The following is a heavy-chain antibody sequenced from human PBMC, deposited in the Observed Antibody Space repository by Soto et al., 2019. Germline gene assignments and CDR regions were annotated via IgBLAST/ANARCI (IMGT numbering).Heavy chain of an antibody. CDR2: MSGSGNIT. D-gene: IGHD2-2*01. Sequence: EVQLLESGGGLVQPGGSLRLSCAASGFTFSSYAMSWVRQASGKGLEWVSTMSGSGNITYYADSVKGRFTISRDNSKNTVYLQINSLRADDTAVYYCAIDLLAYCSTTSCYAMSLWGQGTLVTVSS. CDR1: GFTFSSYA. V-gene: IGHV3-23*01. CDR3: AIDLLAYCSTTSCYAMSL. J-gene: IGHJ4*02.